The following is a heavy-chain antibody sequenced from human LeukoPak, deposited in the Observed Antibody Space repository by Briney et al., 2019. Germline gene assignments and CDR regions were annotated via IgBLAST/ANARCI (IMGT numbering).Heavy chain of an antibody. Sequence: SETLSLTCPVSGGSISNYYWSWIRQPPGKGLEWIGYIYYTGSTNYNPSLRSRVTISVDTSKNQFSLKLSSVTAVDTAVYYCARRVQAIDAFDIWGQGTMVTVSS. V-gene: IGHV4-59*12. J-gene: IGHJ3*02. CDR1: GGSISNYY. CDR3: ARRVQAIDAFDI. D-gene: IGHD1-1*01. CDR2: IYYTGST.